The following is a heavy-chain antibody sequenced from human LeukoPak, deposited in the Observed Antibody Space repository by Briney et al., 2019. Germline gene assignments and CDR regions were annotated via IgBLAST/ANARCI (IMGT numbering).Heavy chain of an antibody. V-gene: IGHV3-23*01. CDR1: GFTFSSYA. J-gene: IGHJ4*02. CDR2: ISGSGGST. Sequence: PGGSLRLSCAASGFTFSSYAMSWVRQAPGKGLEWVSAISGSGGSTYYADSVKGRFTISRDNSKNTLYLQMNSLRAEDTAVYYCAKFFKKRIVLMVYAFDYWGQGTLVTVSS. CDR3: AKFFKKRIVLMVYAFDY. D-gene: IGHD2-8*01.